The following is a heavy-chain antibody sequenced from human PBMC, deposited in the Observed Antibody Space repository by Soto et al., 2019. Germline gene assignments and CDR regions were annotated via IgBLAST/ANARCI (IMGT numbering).Heavy chain of an antibody. CDR1: GGSFSGYY. V-gene: IGHV4-59*01. J-gene: IGHJ6*02. Sequence: SETLSLTCAVYGGSFSGYYWGWIRQPPGKGLEWIGYIYYSGSTNYNPSLKSRVTISVDTSKNQFSLKLSSVTAADTAVYYCARAYYDILTGWARYSMDGWGQGTTVAVSS. CDR2: IYYSGST. CDR3: ARAYYDILTGWARYSMDG. D-gene: IGHD3-9*01.